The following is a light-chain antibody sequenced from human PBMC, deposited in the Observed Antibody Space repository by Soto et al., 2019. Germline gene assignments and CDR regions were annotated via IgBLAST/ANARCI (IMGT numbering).Light chain of an antibody. CDR1: SSDVGGYNY. CDR2: GVS. V-gene: IGLV2-8*01. J-gene: IGLJ2*01. CDR3: SSYAGSNNLV. Sequence: QSALTQPPSASGSHGQSGTISCTGTSSDVGGYNYVSWYQQHPGKAPKLMIYGVSKRPSGVPDRFSGSKSGKTASLTVSGLQAEDDADYYCSSYAGSNNLVVGGGTKRTVL.